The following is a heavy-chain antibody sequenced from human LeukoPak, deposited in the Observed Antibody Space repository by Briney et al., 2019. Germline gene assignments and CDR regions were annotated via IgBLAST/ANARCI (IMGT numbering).Heavy chain of an antibody. CDR3: TRIGLKTTGYYRLDY. Sequence: ASVKVSCKASGYTFTGHYLHWVRQAPGQGLEWMGWLNPNTGDTLYIQKFQGRVTMTGDTSISTAYMGLSSLMSDDTAVYYCTRIGLKTTGYYRLDYWGQGTLVTVSS. V-gene: IGHV1-2*02. J-gene: IGHJ4*02. D-gene: IGHD3-9*01. CDR2: LNPNTGDT. CDR1: GYTFTGHY.